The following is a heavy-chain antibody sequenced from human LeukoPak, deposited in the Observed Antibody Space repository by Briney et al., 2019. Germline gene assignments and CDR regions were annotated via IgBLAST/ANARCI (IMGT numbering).Heavy chain of an antibody. Sequence: GGSLRLSCAASRFTFSIFGMHWVRQAPGKGLEWIAVISSDGTNKYYADSVRGRFTISRDNSKDTLYLQMSSLRIEDTAIYYCRAATRYLNYYYDYWGQGTLVTVSS. CDR3: RAATRYLNYYYDY. J-gene: IGHJ4*02. CDR1: RFTFSIFG. V-gene: IGHV3-30*03. D-gene: IGHD3-22*01. CDR2: ISSDGTNK.